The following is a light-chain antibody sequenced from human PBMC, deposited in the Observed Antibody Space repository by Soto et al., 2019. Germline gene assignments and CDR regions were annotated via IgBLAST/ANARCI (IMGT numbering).Light chain of an antibody. J-gene: IGKJ5*01. CDR1: QSVSSY. V-gene: IGKV3-11*01. CDR2: DAS. CDR3: QQRSNWPPIT. Sequence: EIVLTQSPATLSLSPGERATLSCRASQSVSSYLAWYQHKPGQAPRLLIYDASNRATGIPARFSGSGSGTDFTLTISSREPEDFAVYYCQQRSNWPPITFGQGTRLEIK.